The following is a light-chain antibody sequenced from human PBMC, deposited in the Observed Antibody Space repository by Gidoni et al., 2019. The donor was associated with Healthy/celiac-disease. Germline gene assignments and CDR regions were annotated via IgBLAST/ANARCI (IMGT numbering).Light chain of an antibody. CDR1: QSVSSY. J-gene: IGKJ4*01. CDR3: QQRSNWPLT. Sequence: ELVLTQSPATLSLSPGERATLSCRASQSVSSYLAWYQQKPGHAPRLLIYDASNRATVIPARFSGSGSGTDFTLTSSSLEPEDFAVYYCQQRSNWPLTFGGGTKVEIK. V-gene: IGKV3-11*01. CDR2: DAS.